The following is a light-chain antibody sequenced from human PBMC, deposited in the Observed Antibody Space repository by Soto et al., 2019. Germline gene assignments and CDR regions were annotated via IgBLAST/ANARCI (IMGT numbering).Light chain of an antibody. J-gene: IGKJ5*01. CDR3: QQFYDLPIT. Sequence: DVQMTQSPSGLSAAVWDRGTITWHASQDISDVLNWYQQQPGKAPKVLIYDASKLQTGVPSRFSGRGSGKDFTFTISSLQPDDSGTYYCQQFYDLPITFGQGTRLE. CDR1: QDISDV. CDR2: DAS. V-gene: IGKV1-33*01.